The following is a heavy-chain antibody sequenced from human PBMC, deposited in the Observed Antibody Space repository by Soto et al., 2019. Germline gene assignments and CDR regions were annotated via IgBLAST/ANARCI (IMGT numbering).Heavy chain of an antibody. Sequence: QLGRSRRLSCAASGFSFSSYWMHWVRQAPGSGLVWVSRLNSDGTDTDYADSVKGRFTISRDTAKDTLYLQMNSLRTEDTAVYYCARELTAFGMDVWGQGTTVTVSS. CDR1: GFSFSSYW. D-gene: IGHD3-9*01. J-gene: IGHJ6*02. CDR3: ARELTAFGMDV. V-gene: IGHV3-74*01. CDR2: LNSDGTDT.